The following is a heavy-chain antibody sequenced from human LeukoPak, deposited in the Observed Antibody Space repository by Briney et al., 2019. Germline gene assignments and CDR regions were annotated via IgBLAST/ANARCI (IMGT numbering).Heavy chain of an antibody. D-gene: IGHD4-17*01. CDR1: GFTFSSYW. CDR2: IKQDGSEK. Sequence: GGSLGLSCAASGFTFSSYWMSWVRQAPGKGLEWVANIKQDGSEKYYVDSVKGRFTISRDNAKNSLYLQMNSLRAEDTAVYYCARDEHDYGDYVGYWGQGTLVTVSS. CDR3: ARDEHDYGDYVGY. J-gene: IGHJ4*02. V-gene: IGHV3-7*01.